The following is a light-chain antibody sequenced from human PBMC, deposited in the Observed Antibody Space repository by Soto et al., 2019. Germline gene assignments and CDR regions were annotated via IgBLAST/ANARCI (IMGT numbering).Light chain of an antibody. CDR1: SSNIGAGYD. CDR2: GYS. CDR3: QSYDSSLSGWV. V-gene: IGLV1-40*01. J-gene: IGLJ3*02. Sequence: QAVVTQPPSVSGAPGQRVTISCTGNSSNIGAGYDVHWYQQLPGTAPKLLIYGYSSRPSGVPDRFSGSKSGTSASLAITGLQAEDEADYYCQSYDSSLSGWVFGGGTKLTVL.